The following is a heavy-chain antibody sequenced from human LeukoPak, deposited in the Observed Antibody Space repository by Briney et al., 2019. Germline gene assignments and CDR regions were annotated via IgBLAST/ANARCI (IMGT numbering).Heavy chain of an antibody. CDR1: GGSISSSIYY. J-gene: IGHJ5*02. D-gene: IGHD3-10*01. CDR3: ARHNYYGSGSYSWFDP. Sequence: SETLSLTCTVSGGSISSSIYYWGWIRQPPGKGLEGIGSIYYSGSTYYNPSLKSRVTISVDTSKNQFSLKLSSVTAADTAVYYCARHNYYGSGSYSWFDPWGQGTLVTVSS. V-gene: IGHV4-39*01. CDR2: IYYSGST.